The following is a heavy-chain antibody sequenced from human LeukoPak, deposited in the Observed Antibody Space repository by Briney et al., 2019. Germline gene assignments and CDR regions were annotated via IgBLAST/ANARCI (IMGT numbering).Heavy chain of an antibody. CDR1: GGTFSSYA. J-gene: IGHJ3*02. CDR2: IIPIFGTA. V-gene: IGHV1-69*13. D-gene: IGHD1-1*01. CDR3: TRSPEPNAKDAFDI. Sequence: SVKVSCKASGGTFSSYAISWVRQAPGQGLEWMGGIIPIFGTANCAQKFPGRVTITAVESTSTAYVELSSLRSEDTAVYYCTRSPEPNAKDAFDIWGQGTMVTVSS.